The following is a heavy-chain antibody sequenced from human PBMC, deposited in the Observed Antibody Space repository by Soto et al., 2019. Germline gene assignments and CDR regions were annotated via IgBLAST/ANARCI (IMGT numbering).Heavy chain of an antibody. J-gene: IGHJ6*02. CDR2: ISHSGST. D-gene: IGHD3-10*02. V-gene: IGHV4-34*01. CDR3: ASVRGGYYYAMDV. CDR1: NGSFSVYY. Sequence: SETLSLTCAFYNGSFSVYYWSLIRQPPGKGLEWIGEISHSGSTNYNPSLKSRVTISVDKSNNQFSLKLSSVTAADTAVYYCASVRGGYYYAMDVWGQGTTVTVSS.